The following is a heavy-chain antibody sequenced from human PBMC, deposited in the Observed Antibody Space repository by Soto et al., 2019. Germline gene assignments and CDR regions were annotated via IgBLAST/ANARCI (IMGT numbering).Heavy chain of an antibody. V-gene: IGHV3-15*01. J-gene: IGHJ6*02. Sequence: GGSLRLSCAASGFTFSNAWMSWVRQAPGKGLEWVGRIKSKTDGGTTDYAAPVKGRFTISRDDSKNTLYLQMNSLKTEDTALYYCTTDRGYYYDSSGRTYYYYGMDVWGQGTTVTVSS. CDR2: IKSKTDGGTT. CDR3: TTDRGYYYDSSGRTYYYYGMDV. D-gene: IGHD3-22*01. CDR1: GFTFSNAW.